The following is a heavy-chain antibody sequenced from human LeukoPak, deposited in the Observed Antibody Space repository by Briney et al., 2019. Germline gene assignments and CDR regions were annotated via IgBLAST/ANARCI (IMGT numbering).Heavy chain of an antibody. CDR3: ARVAGFGELRYFDL. V-gene: IGHV4-59*01. CDR1: GGSISNYF. J-gene: IGHJ2*01. CDR2: IYYTGST. D-gene: IGHD3-10*01. Sequence: SETLSLTCTVSGGSISNYFWSWIRQPPGNTLEWIGYIYYTGSTNYNPSLKSRATISVDTSKNQFSLNLNSVTAADTAVYYCARVAGFGELRYFDLWGRGTLVTVSS.